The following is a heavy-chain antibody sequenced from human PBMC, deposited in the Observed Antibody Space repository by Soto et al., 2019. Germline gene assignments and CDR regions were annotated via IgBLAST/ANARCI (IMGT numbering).Heavy chain of an antibody. CDR1: GYTFTSYG. D-gene: IGHD2-15*01. CDR2: ISAYNGNT. Sequence: ASVKVSCKASGYTFTSYGISWVRQAPGQGLEWMGWISAYNGNTNYAQKLQGRVTMTTDTSTSTAYMELRSLRSDDTAVYYCGRDVWCGVNTCYSYEPVGTWFDPGGKGPRVTLPS. CDR3: GRDVWCGVNTCYSYEPVGTWFDP. J-gene: IGHJ5*02. V-gene: IGHV1-18*01.